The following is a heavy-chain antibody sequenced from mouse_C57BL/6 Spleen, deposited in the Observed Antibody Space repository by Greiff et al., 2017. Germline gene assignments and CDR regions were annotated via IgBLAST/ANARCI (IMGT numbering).Heavy chain of an antibody. CDR1: GYSFTDYN. CDR3: AITTVVATPYYYAMDY. Sequence: VQLQQSGPELVKPGASVKISCKASGYSFTDYNMNWVKQSNGKSLEWIGVINPNYGTTSYNQKFKGKATLTVDQSSSPAYMQLNSLTSEDSAVYYCAITTVVATPYYYAMDYWGQGTSVTVSS. D-gene: IGHD1-1*01. J-gene: IGHJ4*01. V-gene: IGHV1-39*01. CDR2: INPNYGTT.